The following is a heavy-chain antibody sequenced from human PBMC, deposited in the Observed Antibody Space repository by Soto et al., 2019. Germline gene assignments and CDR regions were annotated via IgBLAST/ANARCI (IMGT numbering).Heavy chain of an antibody. CDR3: ARTNWNFPNNWFDT. D-gene: IGHD1-7*01. CDR2: ISTYNGNT. CDR1: GYIFPNYG. J-gene: IGHJ5*02. V-gene: IGHV1-18*01. Sequence: ASVKVSCKASGYIFPNYGISWLRQAPGQGLEWMGWISTYNGNTQYARSLQGRVSMTRDTSTTTAYMELRSLRADDTADYYCARTNWNFPNNWFDTWGQGTPVTVSS.